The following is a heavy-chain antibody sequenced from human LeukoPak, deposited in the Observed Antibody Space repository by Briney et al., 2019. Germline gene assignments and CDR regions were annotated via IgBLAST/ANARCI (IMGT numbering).Heavy chain of an antibody. J-gene: IGHJ6*03. Sequence: GASVKVSGKASGYTFTGHYMHWVRQAPGQGLEWMGWISPNSGDTDYAQRFQGRVTMTRDTSISTAYMELSRLTSDDTAVYYCARAAIAVAGDYHYHYMDVWGKGTTVTVSS. CDR3: ARAAIAVAGDYHYHYMDV. V-gene: IGHV1-2*02. CDR1: GYTFTGHY. D-gene: IGHD6-19*01. CDR2: ISPNSGDT.